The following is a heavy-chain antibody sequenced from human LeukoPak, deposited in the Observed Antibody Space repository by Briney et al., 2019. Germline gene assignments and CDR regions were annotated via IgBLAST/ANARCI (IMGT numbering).Heavy chain of an antibody. CDR3: ARGKTWFAP. D-gene: IGHD4-23*01. J-gene: IGHJ5*02. V-gene: IGHV4-59*01. CDR1: GFTFSSYA. Sequence: GSLRLSCAASGFTFSSYAMSWVRQAPGKGLEWLGYIYYTGSTNYSPSLKSRVTISVDTSKNQFFLNLSSVTTTDTAVYYCARGKTWFAPWGQGTLVTVSS. CDR2: IYYTGST.